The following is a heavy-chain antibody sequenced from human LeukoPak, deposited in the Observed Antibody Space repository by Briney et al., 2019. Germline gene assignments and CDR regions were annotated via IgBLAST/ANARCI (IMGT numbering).Heavy chain of an antibody. J-gene: IGHJ4*02. D-gene: IGHD5-12*01. CDR1: GYTFTSYG. Sequence: APVKVSCKASGYTFTSYGISWVRQAPGQGLEWMGWISAYNGNTNYAQKLQGRVTMTTDTSMSTAYMELRSLRSDDTAVYYCAREDIVAMTNDYWGQGTLVTVSS. V-gene: IGHV1-18*01. CDR3: AREDIVAMTNDY. CDR2: ISAYNGNT.